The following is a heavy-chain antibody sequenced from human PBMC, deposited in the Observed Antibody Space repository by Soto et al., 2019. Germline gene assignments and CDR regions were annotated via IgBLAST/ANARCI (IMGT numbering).Heavy chain of an antibody. Sequence: SETLSLTCTVSGGSISSSFYYWGWIRQPPGKGLKWIGTIYYSGSTYYNPSLKSRVTISVDTSKNQFSLKLSSVTAADTAVYYCARQAGDSGYDTYWGQGTLVTVSS. J-gene: IGHJ4*02. D-gene: IGHD5-12*01. V-gene: IGHV4-39*01. CDR3: ARQAGDSGYDTY. CDR2: IYYSGST. CDR1: GGSISSSFYY.